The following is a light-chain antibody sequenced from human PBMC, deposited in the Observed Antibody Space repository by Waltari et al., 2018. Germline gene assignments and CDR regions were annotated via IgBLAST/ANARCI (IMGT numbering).Light chain of an antibody. Sequence: EIVLTQPPGSLSLSPGERATLSCTPSESVSTHYLARYQHKPGQARRLVIYGASTRAAGNPDRISGCESGTDFTVAISGLEPGYSAVHYCQHAGTALAGTSDGGGKVDVK. CDR2: GAS. CDR3: QHAGTALAGT. V-gene: IGKV3-20*01. CDR1: ESVSTHY. J-gene: IGKJ4*01.